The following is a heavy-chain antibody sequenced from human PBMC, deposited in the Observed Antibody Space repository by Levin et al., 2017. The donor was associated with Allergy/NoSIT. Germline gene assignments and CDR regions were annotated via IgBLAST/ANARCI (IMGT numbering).Heavy chain of an antibody. CDR2: ISYDGSNK. CDR3: AKDLGYSSSSDMDV. J-gene: IGHJ6*03. V-gene: IGHV3-30*18. Sequence: GESLKISCAASGFTFSSYGMHWVRQAPGKGLEWVAVISYDGSNKYYADSVKGRFTISRDNSKNTLYLQMNSLRAEDTAVYYCAKDLGYSSSSDMDVWGKGTTVTVSS. D-gene: IGHD6-13*01. CDR1: GFTFSSYG.